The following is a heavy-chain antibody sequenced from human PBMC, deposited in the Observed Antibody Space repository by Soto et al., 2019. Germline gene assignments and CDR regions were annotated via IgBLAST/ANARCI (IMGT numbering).Heavy chain of an antibody. CDR3: SIKPLSAIQGWALGMDV. CDR1: GFSISSHY. D-gene: IGHD2-21*01. V-gene: IGHV3-53*02. J-gene: IGHJ6*02. CDR2: TFSGGKT. Sequence: ELQMVETGGGLIQTGGSLRLSCAASGFSISSHYIEWVRQPPGKGLEWVSTTFSGGKTEYAASVKGRWSISRDNYNKNLYLQMDSLRVNDTAVYYCSIKPLSAIQGWALGMDVWGQGTTVSVSS.